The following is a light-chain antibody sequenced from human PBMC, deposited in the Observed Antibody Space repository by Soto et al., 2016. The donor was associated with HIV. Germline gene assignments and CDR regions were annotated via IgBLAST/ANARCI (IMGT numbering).Light chain of an antibody. Sequence: SYELTQPPSVSVSPGHTASITCSGDKLGDKYACWYQQKPGQSPVLVIYQDTKRPSGIPERFSGSNSGNTATLTISGTQAMDEADYYCQAWDSSTVLFGGGTELTVL. CDR1: KLGDKY. J-gene: IGLJ2*01. CDR2: QDT. CDR3: QAWDSSTVL. V-gene: IGLV3-1*01.